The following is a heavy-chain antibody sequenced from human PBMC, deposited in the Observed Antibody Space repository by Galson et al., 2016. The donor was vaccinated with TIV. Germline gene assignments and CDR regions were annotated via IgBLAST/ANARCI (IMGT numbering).Heavy chain of an antibody. CDR1: GFTFNDYA. CDR2: MTASGDSN. CDR3: VKTRTSTGSFLTDP. D-gene: IGHD3-10*01. V-gene: IGHV3-23*01. J-gene: IGHJ5*02. Sequence: SLRLSCAASGFTFNDYAMSWVRQAPGKGLEWVSAMTASGDSNWRADSVRGRFTISRDNSKSTLYLTMNNLRVEDTAIYYCVKTRTSTGSFLTDPWGQGTL.